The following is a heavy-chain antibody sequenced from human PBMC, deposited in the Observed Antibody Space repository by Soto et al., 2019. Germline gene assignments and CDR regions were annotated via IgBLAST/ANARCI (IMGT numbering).Heavy chain of an antibody. D-gene: IGHD7-27*01. J-gene: IGHJ6*02. CDR1: GFSFSSYN. Sequence: QVQLVESGGGVVQPGRSLRLSCAASGFSFSSYNMHWVRQAPGKGLEWVTFIWRDGNSQSHADSVKGRFTVSRDNSKNTLYLQMDCLRGEDTAVYYCATDSWGPEVWGQGTTVTVSS. CDR2: IWRDGNSQ. V-gene: IGHV3-33*01. CDR3: ATDSWGPEV.